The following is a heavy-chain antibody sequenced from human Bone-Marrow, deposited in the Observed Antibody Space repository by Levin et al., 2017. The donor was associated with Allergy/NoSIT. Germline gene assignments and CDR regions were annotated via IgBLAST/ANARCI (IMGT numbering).Heavy chain of an antibody. CDR2: IKQDGSEK. J-gene: IGHJ4*02. Sequence: QRGESLKISCAASGFTFSSYWMSWVRQAPGKGLEWVANIKQDGSEKNYVDSVKGRFSISRDNAKNSLYLQMNSLRAEDTAVYYCARDKLQPGGTGSCDCWGQGTLVTVSS. V-gene: IGHV3-7*01. CDR3: ARDKLQPGGTGSCDC. CDR1: GFTFSSYW. D-gene: IGHD1-14*01.